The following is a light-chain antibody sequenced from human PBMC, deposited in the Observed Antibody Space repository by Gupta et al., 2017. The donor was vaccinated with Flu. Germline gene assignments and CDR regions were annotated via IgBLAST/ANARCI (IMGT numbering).Light chain of an antibody. CDR2: GNS. J-gene: IGLJ2*01. V-gene: IGLV1-40*01. CDR3: QSYDSSLSGWGV. CDR1: SSNIGAGYD. Sequence: QSVLTPPPSVSGAPGQRVTISCTGSSSNIGAGYDVHWYQQFPGTAPKLLIYGNSNRPSGVPDRFSGSKSGTSASLAITGLQAEDEADYYCQSYDSSLSGWGVFGGGTKLTVL.